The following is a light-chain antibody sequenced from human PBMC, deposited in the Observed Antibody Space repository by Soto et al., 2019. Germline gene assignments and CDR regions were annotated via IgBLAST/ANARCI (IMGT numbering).Light chain of an antibody. CDR2: NNN. CDR3: AAWDDSLNGYV. J-gene: IGLJ1*01. CDR1: SSNIGTNA. V-gene: IGLV1-44*01. Sequence: QSVLTQPPSASGTPGQRVTISCSGGSSNIGTNAVNWYQQLPGTAPKLLIYNNNQRPSGVPDRFSGSKSGTSASLAISGLQSEDEADYYGAAWDDSLNGYVFGTGTKLTVL.